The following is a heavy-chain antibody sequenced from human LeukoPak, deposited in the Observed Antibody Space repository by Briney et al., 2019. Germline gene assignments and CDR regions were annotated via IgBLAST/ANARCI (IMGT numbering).Heavy chain of an antibody. V-gene: IGHV4-61*02. CDR1: GGSISSGSYY. CDR3: ARAGDGYYDSSGTLRGAYYYYYMDV. J-gene: IGHJ6*03. CDR2: IYTSGST. Sequence: PSETLSLTCTVSGGSISSGSYYWSWIRQPAGKGLEWIGRIYTSGSTNYNPSLKSRVTISVDTSKNQFSLKLSSVTAADTAVYYCARAGDGYYDSSGTLRGAYYYYYMDVWGKGTTVTISS. D-gene: IGHD3-22*01.